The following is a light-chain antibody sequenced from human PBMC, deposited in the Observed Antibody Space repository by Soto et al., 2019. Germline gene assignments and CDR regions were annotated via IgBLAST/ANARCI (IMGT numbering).Light chain of an antibody. V-gene: IGLV1-40*01. J-gene: IGLJ2*01. CDR3: QSYDRSLRAVV. Sequence: QSVLTQPPSVSGAPGQRVTISCTGSSSNIGAGYDVHWYQQLPGTAPKLLIYGNNNRPSGVPDRFSGSKSGTSASLAITGLQAEDETDYYCQSYDRSLRAVVFGGGTKVTVL. CDR1: SSNIGAGYD. CDR2: GNN.